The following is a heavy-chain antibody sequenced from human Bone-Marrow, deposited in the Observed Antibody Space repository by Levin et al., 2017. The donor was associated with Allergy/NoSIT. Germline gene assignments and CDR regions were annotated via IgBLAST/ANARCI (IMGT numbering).Heavy chain of an antibody. CDR2: INHSGST. V-gene: IGHV4-34*01. CDR3: AREAGFKEPYYFDY. J-gene: IGHJ4*02. D-gene: IGHD1-14*01. Sequence: SQTLSLTCAVYGGSFSGYYWSWIRQPPGKGLEWIGEINHSGSTNYNPSLKSRVTISVDTSKNQFSLKLSSVTAADTAVYYCAREAGFKEPYYFDYWGQGTLVTVSS. CDR1: GGSFSGYY.